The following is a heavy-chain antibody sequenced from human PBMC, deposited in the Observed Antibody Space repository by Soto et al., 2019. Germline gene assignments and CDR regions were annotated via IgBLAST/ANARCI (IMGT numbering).Heavy chain of an antibody. CDR3: ARELKDYYYYGMDV. CDR2: IWYDGSNK. V-gene: IGHV3-33*01. Sequence: QVQLVESGGGVVQPGRSLRLSCAASGFTFSSYGMHWVRQAPGKGLEWVAVIWYDGSNKYYADSVKGRFTISRDNSKNTLNLQMNSLRAEDTAVYYCARELKDYYYYGMDVWGQGTTVTVSS. J-gene: IGHJ6*02. CDR1: GFTFSSYG.